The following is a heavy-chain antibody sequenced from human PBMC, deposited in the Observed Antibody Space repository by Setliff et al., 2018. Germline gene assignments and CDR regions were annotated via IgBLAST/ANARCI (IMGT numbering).Heavy chain of an antibody. V-gene: IGHV4-39*01. CDR3: ARRPYQHYDSSGYSVNYYMDV. CDR2: SEST. Sequence: PSETLSLTCTVSGGSVTSSGSYWGWIRQTPGKGLEWMGTSESTYYNPSLKSRVTISVDRPKNQFSLKLSSVTAADTAVYFCARRPYQHYDSSGYSVNYYMDVWGKGTTVTVSS. J-gene: IGHJ6*03. D-gene: IGHD3-22*01. CDR1: GGSVTSSGSY.